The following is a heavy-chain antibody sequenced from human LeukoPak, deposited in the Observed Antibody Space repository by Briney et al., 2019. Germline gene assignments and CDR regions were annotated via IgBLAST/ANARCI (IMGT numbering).Heavy chain of an antibody. Sequence: ASVKVSCKASGYTFTRYDINWVRQATGPGLEWVGRMSPNSGSTGYAQKFQGRVTMTRNTAISTAYMELSGLRSEDTAVYYCARGVEQAVDYWGQGTLVTVPS. CDR1: GYTFTRYD. D-gene: IGHD6-13*01. V-gene: IGHV1-8*01. J-gene: IGHJ4*02. CDR2: MSPNSGST. CDR3: ARGVEQAVDY.